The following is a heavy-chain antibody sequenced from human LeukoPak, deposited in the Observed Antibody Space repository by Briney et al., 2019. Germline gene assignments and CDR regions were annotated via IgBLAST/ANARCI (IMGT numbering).Heavy chain of an antibody. CDR2: IYHSGST. J-gene: IGHJ4*02. V-gene: IGHV4-30-2*01. CDR1: GGSISSGGYS. D-gene: IGHD1-26*01. CDR3: ARGGNVGLSY. Sequence: SQTLSLTCAVSGGSISSGGYSWSWIRQPPGKGLEWIGYIYHSGSTYYNPSLKSRVTISVDTSKNQFSLKVSSVTAADTAVYYCARGGNVGLSYWGQGTLATVSS.